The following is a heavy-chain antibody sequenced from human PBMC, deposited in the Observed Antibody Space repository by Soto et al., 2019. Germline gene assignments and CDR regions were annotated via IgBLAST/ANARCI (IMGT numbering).Heavy chain of an antibody. D-gene: IGHD1-1*01. CDR3: ARGRYGDY. V-gene: IGHV1-18*01. Sequence: QVHLVQSGAEVKKPGASVKVSCKASGYTFTSYGITWVRQAPGQGLEWMGWISAHDGNTDYAQKLQGRVIVTRDTSTCTAYMELRSLISDDTAVYYCARGRYGDYWGQGSLVTVSS. CDR2: ISAHDGNT. J-gene: IGHJ4*02. CDR1: GYTFTSYG.